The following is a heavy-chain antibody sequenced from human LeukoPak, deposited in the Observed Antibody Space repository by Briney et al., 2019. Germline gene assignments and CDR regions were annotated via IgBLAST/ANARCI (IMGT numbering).Heavy chain of an antibody. CDR1: GFTFSSYS. D-gene: IGHD2-2*01. J-gene: IGHJ5*02. Sequence: GGSLRLSCAASGFTFSSYSMNWVRQAPGKGLEWVSSISISSSYIYYADSVKGRFTISRDNAKNSLYLQMNSLRAEDTAVYYCARPPLGYCSSTSCLENWFDPWGQGTLVTVSS. V-gene: IGHV3-21*01. CDR2: ISISSSYI. CDR3: ARPPLGYCSSTSCLENWFDP.